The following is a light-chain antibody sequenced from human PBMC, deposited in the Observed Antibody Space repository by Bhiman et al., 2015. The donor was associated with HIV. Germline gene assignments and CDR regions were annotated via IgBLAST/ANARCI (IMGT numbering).Light chain of an antibody. CDR2: QDN. J-gene: IGLJ2*01. Sequence: SYELTQPPSVSVSPGQTATITCSGDKLGNKFASWYQQRPGQSPLLVIYQDNKRPSGTPERFSGSNSGNTATLTISGTQAMDEADYYCQAWESSTGDVVFGGGTKLSVL. V-gene: IGLV3-1*01. CDR3: QAWESSTGDVV. CDR1: KLGNKF.